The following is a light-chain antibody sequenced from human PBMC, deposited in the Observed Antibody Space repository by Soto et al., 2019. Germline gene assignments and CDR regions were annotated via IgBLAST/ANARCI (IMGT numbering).Light chain of an antibody. CDR1: QSVSNNY. CDR3: QQYGTSGT. J-gene: IGKJ1*01. Sequence: EIVLTQSPGTLSLSPGKISTLSCRASQSVSNNYLAWYQQKPGQAPRLLIYGASNRATGIPDRFSGSGSGTEFTLTISRLQPEDFAVYYCQQYGTSGTFGHGTKVDIK. V-gene: IGKV3-20*01. CDR2: GAS.